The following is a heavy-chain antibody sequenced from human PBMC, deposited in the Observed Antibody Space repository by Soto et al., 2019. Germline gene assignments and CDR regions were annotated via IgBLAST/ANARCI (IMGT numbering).Heavy chain of an antibody. CDR3: ARRTDYGDLYDY. J-gene: IGHJ4*02. D-gene: IGHD4-17*01. CDR1: GCSISSSSYY. CDR2: IYYSGST. V-gene: IGHV4-39*01. Sequence: PSETLSLTCTVSGCSISSSSYYWGWIRQPPGKGLEWIGSIYYSGSTYYNPSLKSRVTISVDTSKNQFSLKLSSVTAADTAVYYCARRTDYGDLYDYWGQGTLVTVSS.